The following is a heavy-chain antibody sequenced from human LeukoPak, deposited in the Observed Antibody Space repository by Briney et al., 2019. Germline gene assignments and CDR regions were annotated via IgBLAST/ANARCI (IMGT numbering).Heavy chain of an antibody. CDR1: GFTFTNNF. D-gene: IGHD3-10*01. J-gene: IGHJ4*02. CDR2: IKQDGSET. CDR3: ARGLDNYGSGSSD. V-gene: IGHV3-7*01. Sequence: GGSLRLSCAASGFTFTNNFMSWVRQVPGKGLEWVANIKQDGSETTYADSVRGRFTIFRDNAKDSVYLQMNSLRAEDTAVYYCARGLDNYGSGSSDWGQGTLVTVSS.